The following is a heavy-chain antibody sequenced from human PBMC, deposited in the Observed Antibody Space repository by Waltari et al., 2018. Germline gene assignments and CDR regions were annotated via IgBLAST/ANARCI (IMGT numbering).Heavy chain of an antibody. CDR1: GFTFSSYA. CDR2: ISGSLGNT. D-gene: IGHD2-15*01. CDR3: AKYALPKTAATTAIDY. V-gene: IGHV3-23*01. Sequence: EVQLLESGGGLVQPGGSLRLSCAASGFTFSSYAMSWVRQAPGKGLEWVSTISGSLGNTYYADSVKSRFTISRDNSKNTLYLQMNSLRAEDTAVYYCAKYALPKTAATTAIDYWGQGTLVTVSS. J-gene: IGHJ4*02.